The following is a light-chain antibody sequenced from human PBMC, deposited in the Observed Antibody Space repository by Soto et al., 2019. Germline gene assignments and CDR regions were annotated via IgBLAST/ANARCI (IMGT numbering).Light chain of an antibody. J-gene: IGKJ1*01. V-gene: IGKV1-5*03. Sequence: DIQMTQSPSTLSASVGDRVTITCRDSQSIGTSLAWYQQRPGKAPKLLIYLASNLEVGVPSRFSGSGSGTEFTLAISSLQPDDFATYYCQQHGSYPRTLGQGTKVEI. CDR2: LAS. CDR3: QQHGSYPRT. CDR1: QSIGTS.